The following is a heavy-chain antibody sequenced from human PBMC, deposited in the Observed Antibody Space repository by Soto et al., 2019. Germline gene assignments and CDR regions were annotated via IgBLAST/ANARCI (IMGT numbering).Heavy chain of an antibody. Sequence: EVQLEESGGGLVKPWGSLRLSCSASGFTFRRYDMNWVRQAPGKGLEWVSSISSSSISIHYGDSVKGRFTISRDNASNVLSPQMTSLSAEDTAVYFCARLDDVLTNGMDVWGQGTTVTVS. CDR2: ISSSSISI. V-gene: IGHV3-21*01. CDR1: GFTFRRYD. D-gene: IGHD3-9*01. CDR3: ARLDDVLTNGMDV. J-gene: IGHJ6*02.